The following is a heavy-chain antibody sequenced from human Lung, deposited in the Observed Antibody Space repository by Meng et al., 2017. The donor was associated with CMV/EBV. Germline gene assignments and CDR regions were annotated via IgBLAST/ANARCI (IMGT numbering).Heavy chain of an antibody. J-gene: IGHJ5*01. CDR2: IIPILGIA. Sequence: SXNAAGGTFSSYDIIWVRQDPGQGLEWMGGIIPILGIANYAQKFQGRVTITADKSTSTAYMELSSLRSEDTAVYYCATDNIAAQANRFDSWDQGTLVTVSS. CDR1: GGTFSSYD. CDR3: ATDNIAAQANRFDS. V-gene: IGHV1-69*10. D-gene: IGHD6-13*01.